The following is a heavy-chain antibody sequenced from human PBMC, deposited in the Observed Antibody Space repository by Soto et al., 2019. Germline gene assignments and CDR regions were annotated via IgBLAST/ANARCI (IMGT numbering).Heavy chain of an antibody. Sequence: GGSLRLSCTASGFSFSNYAVTWVRQAPGKGLEWVSSIGGDTSYTYYADSVKGRFTISRDKSKKTVFLQMNSLRADDTAVYHCAKDPNGDYVGAFDSWGQGTLVTVSS. CDR1: GFSFSNYA. CDR3: AKDPNGDYVGAFDS. CDR2: IGGDTSYT. D-gene: IGHD4-17*01. V-gene: IGHV3-23*01. J-gene: IGHJ4*02.